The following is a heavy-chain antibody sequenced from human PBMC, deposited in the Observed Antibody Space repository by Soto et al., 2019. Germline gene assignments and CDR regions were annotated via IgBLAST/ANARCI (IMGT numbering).Heavy chain of an antibody. J-gene: IGHJ6*02. Sequence: QVQLVESGGGVVQPGRSLRLSCAASGFTFSSYGMHWVRQAPGKGLEWVAVISYDGSNKYYADSVKGRFTISRDNSKNTPYLQMNSLRAEDTAVYYCAKDRDYSNYLYYYGMDVWGQGTTVTVSS. V-gene: IGHV3-30*18. CDR3: AKDRDYSNYLYYYGMDV. D-gene: IGHD4-4*01. CDR1: GFTFSSYG. CDR2: ISYDGSNK.